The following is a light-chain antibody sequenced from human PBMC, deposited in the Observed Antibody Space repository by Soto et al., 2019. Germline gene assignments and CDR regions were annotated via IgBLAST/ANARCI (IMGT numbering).Light chain of an antibody. CDR1: QSISRNF. Sequence: ESVLTQSPGTLSLSPGERATLSCRASQSISRNFLAWYQQKPGRAPRLLIYGVSSRATGVPDRFSGGGSGTDFTLTISRLEPEDFAVYYCQRYASSPYTFGQGTKLEIK. CDR3: QRYASSPYT. CDR2: GVS. V-gene: IGKV3-20*01. J-gene: IGKJ2*01.